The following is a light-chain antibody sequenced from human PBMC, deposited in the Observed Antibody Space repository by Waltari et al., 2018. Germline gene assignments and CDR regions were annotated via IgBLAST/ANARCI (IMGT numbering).Light chain of an antibody. CDR3: QPYKVWPHT. CDR2: AAS. CDR1: QSVSTN. V-gene: IGKV3-15*01. Sequence: EIVVTQSPATLSVSPGDTATVSCRASQSVSTNLAWYQHKPGQAPRLLLHAASTRATAIPARFGGSGSGTEFTLTVSRLHSEDSAVYYCQPYKVWPHTFGQGTRLEIK. J-gene: IGKJ2*01.